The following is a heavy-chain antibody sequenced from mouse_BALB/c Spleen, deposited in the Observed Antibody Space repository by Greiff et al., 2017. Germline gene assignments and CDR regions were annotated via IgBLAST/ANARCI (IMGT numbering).Heavy chain of an antibody. V-gene: IGHV5-6-5*01. CDR2: ISSGGST. CDR1: GFTFSSYA. D-gene: IGHD3-3*01. Sequence: DVMLVESGGGLVKPGGSLKLSCAASGFTFSSYAMSWVRQTPEKRLEWVASISSGGSTYYPDSVKGRFTISRDNARNILYLQMSSLRSEDTAMYYCARFRDTWFAYWGQGTLVTVSA. J-gene: IGHJ3*01. CDR3: ARFRDTWFAY.